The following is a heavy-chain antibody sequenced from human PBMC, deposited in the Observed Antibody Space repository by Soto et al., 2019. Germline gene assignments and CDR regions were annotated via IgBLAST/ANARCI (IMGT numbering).Heavy chain of an antibody. CDR2: IIPIFGTA. CDR3: ARTSGISWYMPFDY. CDR1: GGTFSSYA. Sequence: QVQLVQSGAEMKKPGSSVKVSCKASGGTFSSYAISWVRQAPGQGLEWMGGIIPIFGTANYAQKFQGRVTITADESTSTAYMGLSSLRSEDTAVYYCARTSGISWYMPFDYWGQGTLVTVSS. J-gene: IGHJ4*02. V-gene: IGHV1-69*01. D-gene: IGHD6-13*01.